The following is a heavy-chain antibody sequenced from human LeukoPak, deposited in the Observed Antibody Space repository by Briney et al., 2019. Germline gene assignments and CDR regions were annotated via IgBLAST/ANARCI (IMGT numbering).Heavy chain of an antibody. Sequence: GGSLRLSCVASGFTFSNYAVHWVRQAPGKGLQWMAVISYGGNNKYYADSVKGRFTISRDNSKNTLYLQMNSLRAEDTAVFYCARDWGARNYGWHFDLWGRGTLVTVSS. CDR2: ISYGGNNK. CDR3: ARDWGARNYGWHFDL. J-gene: IGHJ2*01. D-gene: IGHD3-16*01. V-gene: IGHV3-30*01. CDR1: GFTFSNYA.